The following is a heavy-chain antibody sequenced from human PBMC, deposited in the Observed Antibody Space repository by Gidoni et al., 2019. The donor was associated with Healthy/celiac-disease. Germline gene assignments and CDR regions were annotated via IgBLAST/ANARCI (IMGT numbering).Heavy chain of an antibody. D-gene: IGHD3-3*01. J-gene: IGHJ6*03. CDR2: IIPIFGTA. V-gene: IGHV1-69*06. Sequence: QVQLVQSGAEVKKPGSSVKVSCKASGGTFSSYAISWVRQAPGQGLEWMGGIIPIFGTANYAQKFQGRVTITADKSTSTAYMELSSLRSEDTAVYYCARADFITIFGVVISSHYYYMDVWGKGTTVTVSS. CDR1: GGTFSSYA. CDR3: ARADFITIFGVVISSHYYYMDV.